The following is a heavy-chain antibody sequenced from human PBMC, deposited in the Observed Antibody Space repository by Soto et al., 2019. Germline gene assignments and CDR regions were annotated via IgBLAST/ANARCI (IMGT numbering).Heavy chain of an antibody. Sequence: SETLSLTCTVSGVSISSGGYYWSWIRQPPGKGLEWIGYIHYSGSTYYNPSLKSRVTISVDTSKNQFSLKLSSVTAADTAVYYCARASSVQLTRHQQYWGQGTLVTVSS. CDR2: IHYSGST. D-gene: IGHD1-1*01. CDR3: ARASSVQLTRHQQY. J-gene: IGHJ4*02. CDR1: GVSISSGGYY. V-gene: IGHV4-30-4*01.